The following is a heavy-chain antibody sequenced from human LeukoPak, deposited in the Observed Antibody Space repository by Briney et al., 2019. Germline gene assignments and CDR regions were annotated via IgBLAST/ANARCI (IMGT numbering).Heavy chain of an antibody. J-gene: IGHJ3*02. CDR3: ARDRGWPNDAFDI. V-gene: IGHV3-66*01. CDR2: IFSTGNT. Sequence: AGGSLRLSCAASGFTISANYMNWVRQAPGKGLEWVSIIFSTGNTYYADSVQGRFTISRDNSKNTLYLQMDSLRDEDTAVYYCARDRGWPNDAFDIWGQGTMVTVSS. CDR1: GFTISANY. D-gene: IGHD3-10*01.